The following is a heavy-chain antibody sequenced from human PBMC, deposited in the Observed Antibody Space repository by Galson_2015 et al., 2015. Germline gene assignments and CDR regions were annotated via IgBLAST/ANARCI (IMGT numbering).Heavy chain of an antibody. Sequence: SLRLSCAASGFTFSSYWMHWVRQAPGKGLVWVSRINSDGSSTSYADSVKGRFTISRDNAKNTLYLQMNSLRAEDTAVYYCARVLPLTSGDYYYYGMDVWGQGTTVTVSS. J-gene: IGHJ6*02. CDR3: ARVLPLTSGDYYYYGMDV. CDR2: INSDGSST. V-gene: IGHV3-74*01. D-gene: IGHD2-15*01. CDR1: GFTFSSYW.